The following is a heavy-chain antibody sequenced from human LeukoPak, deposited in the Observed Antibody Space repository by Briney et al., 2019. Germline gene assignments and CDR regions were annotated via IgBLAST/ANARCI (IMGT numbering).Heavy chain of an antibody. CDR2: IIPIFGTA. D-gene: IGHD3-22*01. CDR3: AREGLVVVHPDY. V-gene: IGHV1-69*05. Sequence: ASVKVSCKASGGTFSSYAISWVRQAPGQGLEWMGGIIPIFGTANYAQKFQGRVTITTDESTSTAYMELSSLRSEDTAVYYCAREGLVVVHPDYWGQGTLVTVSS. CDR1: GGTFSSYA. J-gene: IGHJ4*02.